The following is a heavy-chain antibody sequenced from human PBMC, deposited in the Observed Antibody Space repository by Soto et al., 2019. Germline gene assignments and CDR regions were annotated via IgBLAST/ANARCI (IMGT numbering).Heavy chain of an antibody. CDR3: ARCHGSGSYYGDY. CDR2: INSDGSST. V-gene: IGHV3-74*01. D-gene: IGHD3-10*01. J-gene: IGHJ4*02. CDR1: GFTFSSYW. Sequence: GGSLRLSCAASGFTFSSYWMHWVRQAPGKGLVWVSRINSDGSSTSYADSVKGRFTISRDNAKNTLYLQMNSLRAEDTALYYCARCHGSGSYYGDYWGQGTLVTVSS.